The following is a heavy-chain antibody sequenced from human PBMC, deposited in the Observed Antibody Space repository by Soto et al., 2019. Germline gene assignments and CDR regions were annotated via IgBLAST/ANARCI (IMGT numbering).Heavy chain of an antibody. J-gene: IGHJ4*02. Sequence: QVQLQESGPGLVKPSQTLSLTCTVSGGSISSGDYYWSWIRQPPGKGLEWIGYIYYSGSTYYNPSLKTLVTTSVDTSKNQFSLKLSSVPAADTAVYYCASTTYGYTFYDYWGQGTLVTVSS. V-gene: IGHV4-30-4*01. CDR1: GGSISSGDYY. CDR3: ASTTYGYTFYDY. D-gene: IGHD5-18*01. CDR2: IYYSGST.